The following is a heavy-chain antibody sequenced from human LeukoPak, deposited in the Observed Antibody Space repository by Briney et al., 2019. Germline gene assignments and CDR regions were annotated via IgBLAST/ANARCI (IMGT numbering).Heavy chain of an antibody. CDR2: IDPSDSYT. J-gene: IGHJ4*02. CDR3: ARLKRDGYNFDY. CDR1: GYSFPIYW. Sequence: KDGESLKIPCKGSGYSFPIYWISWVRQMPGKGLEWMGRIDPSDSYTNYSPSSQGHVTISADKSISTAYLQWSSLRASDTAIYYCARLKRDGYNFDYWGQGTLVTVSS. D-gene: IGHD5-24*01. V-gene: IGHV5-10-1*01.